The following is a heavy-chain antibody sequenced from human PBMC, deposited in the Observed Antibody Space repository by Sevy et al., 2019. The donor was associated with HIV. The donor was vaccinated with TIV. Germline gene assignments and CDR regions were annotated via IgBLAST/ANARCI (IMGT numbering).Heavy chain of an antibody. CDR1: GFSFSNAW. CDR3: TTEVWGIAARPSLGMDV. CDR2: IKNKTEGGTK. V-gene: IGHV3-15*01. D-gene: IGHD6-6*01. J-gene: IGHJ6*02. Sequence: GGSLRLACAASGFSFSNAWMSWVRQAPGKGLEWVGRIKNKTEGGTKDYAGPVKGRFTISRDNSNNTLYLKMNSLKAEDTAVYYCTTEVWGIAARPSLGMDVWGQGTTVTVSS.